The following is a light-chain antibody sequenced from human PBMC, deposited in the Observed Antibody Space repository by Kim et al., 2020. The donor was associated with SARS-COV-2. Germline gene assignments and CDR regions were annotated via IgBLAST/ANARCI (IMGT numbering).Light chain of an antibody. V-gene: IGKV1-33*01. Sequence: DIQMTQSPSSLSASVGDRVTITCQASQDISNYLNWYQQKPGKAPKLLIYDASNLETGVPSRFSGSGSGTDFTFTISSLQPEDIATYYCHKYDNLPLTFGGGTKGDI. CDR3: HKYDNLPLT. CDR2: DAS. J-gene: IGKJ4*01. CDR1: QDISNY.